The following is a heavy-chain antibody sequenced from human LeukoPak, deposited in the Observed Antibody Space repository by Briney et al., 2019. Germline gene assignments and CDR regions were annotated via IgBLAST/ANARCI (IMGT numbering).Heavy chain of an antibody. CDR1: GFTFSSYS. Sequence: GGSLRLSCAASGFTFSSYSMNWVRQAPGKGLEWVSSISSSSGYIYYADSVKGRFTISRDNAKNSVYLQMNSLRAEDTAVYYCARDRHHRFGELFPWGQGTLVTVSS. CDR3: ARDRHHRFGELFP. J-gene: IGHJ4*02. V-gene: IGHV3-21*01. D-gene: IGHD3-10*01. CDR2: ISSSSGYI.